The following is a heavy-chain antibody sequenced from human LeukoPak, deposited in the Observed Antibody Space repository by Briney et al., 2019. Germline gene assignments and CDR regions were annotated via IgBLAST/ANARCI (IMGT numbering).Heavy chain of an antibody. J-gene: IGHJ4*02. CDR2: ISSSSDYT. CDR1: GFTFSDYY. D-gene: IGHD2-8*02. V-gene: IGHV3-11*05. CDR3: ARDPYGDGGVTLDY. Sequence: GGSLRLSCAACGFTFSDYYMNWSRQAPGKGLEWISYISSSSDYTTYADSVKGRFTISRDNSKNSVYLQMNSLRAEDSAVYYCARDPYGDGGVTLDYWGQGTLVTVSS.